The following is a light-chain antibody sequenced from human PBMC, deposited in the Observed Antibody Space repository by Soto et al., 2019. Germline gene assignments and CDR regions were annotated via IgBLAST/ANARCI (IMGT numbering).Light chain of an antibody. J-gene: IGKJ4*01. Sequence: DIQLTQSPSFLSASVGDRVTITCRTSQGISSYLAWYQQKPGKAPKLLIYAASTLQSGVPSRFSGSGSGTEFTLTISRLQPEDFATYYCQQANSFPLTFGGGTKVEI. CDR2: AAS. CDR1: QGISSY. CDR3: QQANSFPLT. V-gene: IGKV1-9*01.